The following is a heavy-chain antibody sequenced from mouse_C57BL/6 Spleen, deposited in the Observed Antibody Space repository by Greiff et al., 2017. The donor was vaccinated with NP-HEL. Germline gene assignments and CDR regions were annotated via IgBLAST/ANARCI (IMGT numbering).Heavy chain of an antibody. CDR3: ASRGLGYFDV. D-gene: IGHD2-4*01. CDR1: GYTFTSYW. CDR2: IDPSDSYT. V-gene: IGHV1-69*01. Sequence: QVQLQQPGAELVMPGASVKLSCKASGYTFTSYWMHWVKQRPGQGLEWIGEIDPSDSYTNYNQKFKGKSTLTVDKSSSTAYMQLSSLTSEDSAVYYCASRGLGYFDVWGTETTVTVSS. J-gene: IGHJ1*03.